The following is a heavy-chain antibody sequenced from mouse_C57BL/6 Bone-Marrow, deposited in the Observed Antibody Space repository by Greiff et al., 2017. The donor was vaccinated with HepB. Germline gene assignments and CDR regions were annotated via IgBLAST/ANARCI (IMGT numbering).Heavy chain of an antibody. D-gene: IGHD1-1*01. J-gene: IGHJ2*01. CDR3: ARSGVTTVVATDY. Sequence: QVHVKQPGAELVKPGASVKLSCKASGYTFTSYWMHWVKQRPGRGLEWIGRIDPNSGGTKYNEKFKSKATLTVDKPSSTAYMQLSSLTSEDSAVYYCARSGVTTVVATDYWGQGTTLTVSS. CDR2: IDPNSGGT. CDR1: GYTFTSYW. V-gene: IGHV1-72*01.